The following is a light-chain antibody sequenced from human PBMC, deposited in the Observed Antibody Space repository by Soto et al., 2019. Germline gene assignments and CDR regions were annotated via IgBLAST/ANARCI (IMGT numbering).Light chain of an antibody. CDR1: QGISTY. J-gene: IGKJ1*01. Sequence: DIQMTQSPSSLSASVGDRVTITCRASQGISTYLTWYQQKPGKAPKLLIYAASSLQSGVPSRFSGSGSETDFTLTISSLQPEHFATYSCQQSYSTTWTFGQGTKVEIK. CDR3: QQSYSTTWT. CDR2: AAS. V-gene: IGKV1-39*01.